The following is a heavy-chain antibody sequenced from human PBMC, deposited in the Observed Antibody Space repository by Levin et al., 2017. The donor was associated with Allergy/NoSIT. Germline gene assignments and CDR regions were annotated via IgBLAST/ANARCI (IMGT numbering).Heavy chain of an antibody. J-gene: IGHJ4*02. V-gene: IGHV3-33*01. Sequence: GGSLRLSCAASGFTFSSYGMHWVRQAPGKGLEWVAVIWYDGSNKYYADSVKGRFTISRDNSKNTLYLQMNSLRAEDTAVYYCARDLLRGYSYGSLDYWGQGTLVTVSS. D-gene: IGHD5-18*01. CDR3: ARDLLRGYSYGSLDY. CDR1: GFTFSSYG. CDR2: IWYDGSNK.